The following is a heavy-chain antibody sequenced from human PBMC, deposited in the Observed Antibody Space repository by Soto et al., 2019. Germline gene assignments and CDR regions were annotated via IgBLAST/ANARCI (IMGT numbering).Heavy chain of an antibody. CDR1: GFTFSSYS. J-gene: IGHJ4*02. Sequence: EVQLVESGGGLVKPGGSLRLSCAASGFTFSSYSMNWVRQAPGKGLEWVSSISSSSSYIYYADSVKGRFTISRDNAKNSLYLQMNSLRAEDTAVYYCARDRDYRECPVDYWGQGTLVTVSS. CDR3: ARDRDYRECPVDY. CDR2: ISSSSSYI. V-gene: IGHV3-21*01. D-gene: IGHD4-4*01.